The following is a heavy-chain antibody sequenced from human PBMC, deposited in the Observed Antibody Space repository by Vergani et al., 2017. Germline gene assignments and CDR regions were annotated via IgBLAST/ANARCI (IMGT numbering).Heavy chain of an antibody. CDR3: ARGLDYYDSSGYFYYFDY. V-gene: IGHV1-8*02. J-gene: IGHJ4*02. CDR1: GGTFSSYA. Sequence: QVQLVQSGAEVKKPGSSVKVSCKASGGTFSSYAISWVRQAPGQGLEWMGWMNPNSGNTGYAQKFQGRVTMTRNTSISTAYMELSSLRSEDTAVYYCARGLDYYDSSGYFYYFDYWGQGTLVTVSS. CDR2: MNPNSGNT. D-gene: IGHD3-22*01.